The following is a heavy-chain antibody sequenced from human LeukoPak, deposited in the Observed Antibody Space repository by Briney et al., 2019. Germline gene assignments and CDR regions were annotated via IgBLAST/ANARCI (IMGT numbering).Heavy chain of an antibody. Sequence: GASVKVSCKASGYSFTAQYMHWLRQAPGQGLEWMGWINPNNGDTKYAQSFLGRVIMTRDTSTTTAYMELSSLRSDDTAVCFCASYPRSVDTPPFDYWGQGTLVTVSS. CDR3: ASYPRSVDTPPFDY. D-gene: IGHD3-16*02. CDR2: INPNNGDT. CDR1: GYSFTAQY. V-gene: IGHV1-2*02. J-gene: IGHJ4*02.